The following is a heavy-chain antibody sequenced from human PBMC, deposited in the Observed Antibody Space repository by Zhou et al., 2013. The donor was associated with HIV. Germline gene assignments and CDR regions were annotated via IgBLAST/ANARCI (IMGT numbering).Heavy chain of an antibody. CDR1: GDSFSGYF. CDR3: ARRGSPVYWYSIS. D-gene: IGHD3-10*01. CDR2: INPVSGDI. V-gene: IGHV1-2*02. Sequence: QVQLLQSGAEVKKPGASVKVSCKASGDSFSGYFMHWVRQAPGQGLEWMGWINPVSGDINYAQKFKGRVAMTSDTPTTTASMELSSLTYADTAVYYCARRGSPVYWYSISGPWHPGHCLL. J-gene: IGHJ2*01.